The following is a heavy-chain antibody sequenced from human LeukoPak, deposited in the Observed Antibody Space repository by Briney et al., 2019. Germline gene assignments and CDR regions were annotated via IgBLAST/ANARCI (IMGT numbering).Heavy chain of an antibody. Sequence: PGGSLRLSCAASGFTVSSNYKSWVRQAPGKGLEWVSVIHSGGSTYYADSVKGRFTISRDNSKNTLYLQMNSLRAEDTAVYYCARSRVGATRGHFDYWGQGTLVTVSS. D-gene: IGHD1-26*01. J-gene: IGHJ4*02. CDR3: ARSRVGATRGHFDY. V-gene: IGHV3-66*01. CDR2: IHSGGST. CDR1: GFTVSSNY.